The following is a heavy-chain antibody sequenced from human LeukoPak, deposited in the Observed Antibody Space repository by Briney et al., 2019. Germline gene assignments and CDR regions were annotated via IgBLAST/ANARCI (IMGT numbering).Heavy chain of an antibody. Sequence: PSETLSLTCTVSGGSISSYYWSWIRQPPGKGLEWIGYIYYSGSTNYNPSLKNRVTISVDTSKNQFSLKLSSVTAADTAVYYCAGLLGGARVYWGQGTLVTVSS. CDR1: GGSISSYY. D-gene: IGHD1-26*01. CDR3: AGLLGGARVY. J-gene: IGHJ4*02. CDR2: IYYSGST. V-gene: IGHV4-59*01.